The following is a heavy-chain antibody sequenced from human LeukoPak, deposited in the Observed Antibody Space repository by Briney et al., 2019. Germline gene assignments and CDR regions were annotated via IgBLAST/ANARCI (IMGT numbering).Heavy chain of an antibody. CDR2: IYYTGST. Sequence: SETLSLTCTVSGGSITSGDYYWSWIRQPPGKGLEWIGYIYYTGSTYYNPSLKSRVTISLDTSKNQFSLKLSSVTAADTAVYYCARDAPPAYSSLTAFDIWGQGTMVTVSS. CDR3: ARDAPPAYSSLTAFDI. CDR1: GGSITSGDYY. D-gene: IGHD6-13*01. V-gene: IGHV4-30-4*02. J-gene: IGHJ3*02.